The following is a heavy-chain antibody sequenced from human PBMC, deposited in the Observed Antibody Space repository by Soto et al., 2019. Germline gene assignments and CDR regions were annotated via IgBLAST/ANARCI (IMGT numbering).Heavy chain of an antibody. D-gene: IGHD1-26*01. Sequence: EVQLLESGGGLAQPGGSLRLSCAASGFTFDSYAMSWVRQAPGKGLEWVSGISGSGGSTYYADSVKGRFTISRDNSKNTLYLQMSSLRAEDTAVYYCAKQGGIFDYWGQGTLVTVSS. CDR2: ISGSGGST. J-gene: IGHJ4*02. CDR1: GFTFDSYA. V-gene: IGHV3-23*01. CDR3: AKQGGIFDY.